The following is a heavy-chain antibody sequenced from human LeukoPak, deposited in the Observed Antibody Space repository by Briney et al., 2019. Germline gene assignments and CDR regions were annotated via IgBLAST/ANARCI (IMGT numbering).Heavy chain of an antibody. CDR1: GYSISNGYY. V-gene: IGHV4-38-2*01. CDR2: IYHSEST. D-gene: IGHD4-11*01. Sequence: SETLSLTCAVSGYSISNGYYWGWIRQPPGKGLEWIGSIYHSESTSYYPSLKSRVSISVGTSKNHFSLKVSSVTAADAAVYFCARGTNDYTFDYWGQGTLVTVSS. CDR3: ARGTNDYTFDY. J-gene: IGHJ4*02.